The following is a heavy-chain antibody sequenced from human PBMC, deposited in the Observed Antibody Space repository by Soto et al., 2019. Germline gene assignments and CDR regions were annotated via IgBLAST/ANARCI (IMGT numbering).Heavy chain of an antibody. Sequence: ASVKVSCKASGYTFTNYAIHWVRQAPGQRLEWMGWINIGNDNTLYSQKFQGRITLTRDTSATTAYMELSSLRSEDTALYYCARDVLDEKSSHYYWG. V-gene: IGHV1-3*04. CDR1: GYTFTNYA. CDR2: INIGNDNT. J-gene: IGHJ4*01. D-gene: IGHD3-3*01. CDR3: ARDVLDEKSSHYY.